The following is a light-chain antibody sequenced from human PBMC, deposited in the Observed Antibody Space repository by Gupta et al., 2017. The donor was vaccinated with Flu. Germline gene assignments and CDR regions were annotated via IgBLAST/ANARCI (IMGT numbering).Light chain of an antibody. CDR3: SSYGGSDNLWV. CDR2: AVT. V-gene: IGLV2-8*01. Sequence: SSDVGGYNYVPWYQHHPGKVPKLIIYAVTERPSGVPARFSGSKSGNTASLTVSGLQAEDEADYFCSSYGGSDNLWVFGGGTKLTVL. J-gene: IGLJ3*02. CDR1: SSDVGGYNY.